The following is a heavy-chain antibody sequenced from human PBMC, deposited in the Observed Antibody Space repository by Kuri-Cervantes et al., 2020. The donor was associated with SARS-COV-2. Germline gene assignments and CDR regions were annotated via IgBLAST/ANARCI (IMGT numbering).Heavy chain of an antibody. CDR1: GFTFSDYY. CDR2: ISYDGSNK. Sequence: GESLKISCAASGFTFSDYYMSWIRQAPGKGLEWVAVISYDGSNKYYADSVKGRFTISRDNSKNTLYLQMNSLRAEDTAVYYCARDRGYSYAYGAFDIWGQGTMVTVSS. CDR3: ARDRGYSYAYGAFDI. J-gene: IGHJ3*02. D-gene: IGHD5-18*01. V-gene: IGHV3-30*03.